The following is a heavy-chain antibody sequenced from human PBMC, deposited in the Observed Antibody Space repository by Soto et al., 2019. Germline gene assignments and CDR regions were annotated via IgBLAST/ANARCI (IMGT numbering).Heavy chain of an antibody. CDR2: ISSSGSSI. CDR1: RFTFSSYE. CDR3: ARGGSSGYYFFDY. Sequence: PGGSLRLSCAASRFTFSSYEMNWVRQAPGKGLEWVSYISSSGSSIYYADSVKGRFTISRDNAKNSLYLQMSSLRAEDTAVYYCARGGSSGYYFFDYWGQGTLVTVFS. J-gene: IGHJ4*02. V-gene: IGHV3-48*03. D-gene: IGHD6-19*01.